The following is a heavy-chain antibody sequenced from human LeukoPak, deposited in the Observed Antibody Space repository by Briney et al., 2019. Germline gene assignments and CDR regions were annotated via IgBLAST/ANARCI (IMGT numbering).Heavy chain of an antibody. CDR1: GFTFSSYS. CDR3: ARDKESGHDDAFGIDY. Sequence: PGGSLRLSCAASGFTFSSYSMNWVRQAPGKGLEWVSSISSSSSYIYYADSVKGRFTISRDNAKNSLYLQMNSLRAEDTAVYYCARDKESGHDDAFGIDYWGQGTLVTVSS. J-gene: IGHJ4*02. CDR2: ISSSSSYI. V-gene: IGHV3-21*01. D-gene: IGHD5-12*01.